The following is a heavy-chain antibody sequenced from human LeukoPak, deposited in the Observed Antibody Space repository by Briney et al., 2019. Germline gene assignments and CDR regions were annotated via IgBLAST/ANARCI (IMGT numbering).Heavy chain of an antibody. Sequence: SETLSLTCTVSGGPISSGGYYWSWIRQHPGKGLEWIGYIYYSGSTYYNPSLKSRVTISVDTSKNQFSLKLSSVTAADTAVYYCARDGRTADYGGFDPWGQGTLVTVSS. CDR2: IYYSGST. J-gene: IGHJ5*02. CDR1: GGPISSGGYY. D-gene: IGHD4-17*01. CDR3: ARDGRTADYGGFDP. V-gene: IGHV4-31*03.